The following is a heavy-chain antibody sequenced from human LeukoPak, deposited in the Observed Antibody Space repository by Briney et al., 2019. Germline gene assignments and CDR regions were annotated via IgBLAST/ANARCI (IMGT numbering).Heavy chain of an antibody. CDR1: GFTFSSYA. V-gene: IGHV3-23*01. J-gene: IGHJ4*02. CDR3: AKPRSGWYFFDY. CDR2: IGGSGGST. D-gene: IGHD6-19*01. Sequence: GGSLRLSCAASGFTFSSYAMSWVRQAPGKGLEWVSAIGGSGGSTYYADSVKGRFTISRDNSKNTLYLQMNSLRAEDMAVYYCAKPRSGWYFFDYWGQGTLVTVSS.